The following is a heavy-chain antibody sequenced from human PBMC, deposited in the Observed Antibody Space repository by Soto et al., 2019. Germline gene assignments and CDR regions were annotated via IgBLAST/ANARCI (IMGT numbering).Heavy chain of an antibody. V-gene: IGHV4-38-2*01. Sequence: SETLSLTCAVSGYSITTGSYWGWIRQPPGKGLEWIGSISQSGSSYYNPSLKSRLTILIDTSKNQFSLKLSSVTAADTAVYYCARPHSSGWFTYDYWGQGALVTVSS. CDR2: ISQSGSS. D-gene: IGHD6-19*01. J-gene: IGHJ4*02. CDR1: GYSITTGSY. CDR3: ARPHSSGWFTYDY.